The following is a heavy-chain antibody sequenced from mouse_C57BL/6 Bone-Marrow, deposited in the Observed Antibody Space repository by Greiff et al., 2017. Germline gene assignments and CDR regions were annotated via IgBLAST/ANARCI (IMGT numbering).Heavy chain of an antibody. Sequence: EVKLVESGPELVKPGASVKISCKASGYAFTGYCMNWVKQRPGKGLEWIGRINPDNGDTIYNEKFKGKATLTVDKSSSTAYMERRSLTSEDSAVYYCPRWWGFAFWGRGNRVTVSA. CDR3: PRWWGFAF. CDR2: INPDNGDT. D-gene: IGHD1-1*02. CDR1: GYAFTGYC. V-gene: IGHV1-20*01. J-gene: IGHJ3*01.